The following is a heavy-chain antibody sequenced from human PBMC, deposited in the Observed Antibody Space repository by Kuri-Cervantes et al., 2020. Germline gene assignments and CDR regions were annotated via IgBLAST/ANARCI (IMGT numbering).Heavy chain of an antibody. D-gene: IGHD5/OR15-5a*01. CDR3: AREKTKWASTIVYYFDY. Sequence: GESLKISCAASGFTVSSNYMSWVRQAPGKGLEWVSVIYSGGSTYYADSVKGRFTISRDNAKNSLYLQMNSLRAEDTAVYYCAREKTKWASTIVYYFDYWGQGTLVTVSS. J-gene: IGHJ4*02. V-gene: IGHV3-53*01. CDR2: IYSGGST. CDR1: GFTVSSNY.